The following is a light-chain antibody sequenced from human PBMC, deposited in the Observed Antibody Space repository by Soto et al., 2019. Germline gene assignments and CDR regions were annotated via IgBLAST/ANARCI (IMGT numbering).Light chain of an antibody. J-gene: IGLJ1*01. CDR1: SSNIGSNY. CDR3: AAWDDSLSGQV. CDR2: RNN. Sequence: QSVLTQPPSASGTPGQRVTISCSGSSSNIGSNYVYWYQQLPGTAPRLLIYRNNQRPSGVPDRFSGSKSGTSASLAISGLRSEDEADYYCAAWDDSLSGQVFGTGTKVIVL. V-gene: IGLV1-47*01.